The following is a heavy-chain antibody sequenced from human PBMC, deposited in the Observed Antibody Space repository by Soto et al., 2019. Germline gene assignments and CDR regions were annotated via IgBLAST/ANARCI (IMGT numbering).Heavy chain of an antibody. J-gene: IGHJ4*02. CDR3: AKERLYSSSWKSTFDY. Sequence: PGGSLRLSCAASGFTFSSYSMNWVRQAPGKGLEWVSYISSGSGGSTYYADSVKGRFTISRDNSKNTLYLQMNSLRAEDTAVYFCAKERLYSSSWKSTFDYWGQGTLVTVSS. D-gene: IGHD6-13*01. CDR1: GFTFSSYS. CDR2: ISSGSGGST. V-gene: IGHV3-23*01.